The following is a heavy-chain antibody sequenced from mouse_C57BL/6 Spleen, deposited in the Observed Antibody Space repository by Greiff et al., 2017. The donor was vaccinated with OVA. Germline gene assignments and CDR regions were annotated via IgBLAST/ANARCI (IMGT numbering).Heavy chain of an antibody. CDR3: TRKGYYGTLPYWYFDV. CDR1: GYTFTSYW. CDR2: IYPGNSDT. D-gene: IGHD1-1*01. V-gene: IGHV1-5*01. J-gene: IGHJ1*03. Sequence: EVQLQQSGTVLARPGASVKMSCKTSGYTFTSYWMHWVKQRPGQGLEWIGAIYPGNSDTSYNQKFKGKAKLTAVTSASTAYMELSSLTNEDSAVYYCTRKGYYGTLPYWYFDVWGTGTTVTVSS.